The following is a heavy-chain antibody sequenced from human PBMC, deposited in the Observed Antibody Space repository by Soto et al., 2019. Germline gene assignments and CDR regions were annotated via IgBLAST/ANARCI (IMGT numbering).Heavy chain of an antibody. CDR3: ARGGVSTRTFDY. Sequence: ESLKISVKGFGYNFAGYWIAWVRQMPGKGRELMGIIYPSDSDTRYRPSFQGQVTISADKSISSAYLQWSSLRASDTAMYYCARGGVSTRTFDYWGQGTPVTVSS. V-gene: IGHV5-51*01. J-gene: IGHJ4*02. D-gene: IGHD3-3*01. CDR1: GYNFAGYW. CDR2: IYPSDSDT.